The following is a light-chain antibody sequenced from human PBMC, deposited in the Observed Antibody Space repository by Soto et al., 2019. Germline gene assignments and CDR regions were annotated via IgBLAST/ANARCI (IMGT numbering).Light chain of an antibody. CDR1: QDISSW. CDR3: QQYKTYPLT. CDR2: DTS. V-gene: IGKV1D-16*01. J-gene: IGKJ4*01. Sequence: DIQMTQSPSSLSASVGDRVTITCRASQDISSWLAWFQQKSDKAPKSLIYDTSSLQSGVPSRFSGSGSGTDFTLTISSLQPEDFATYYCQQYKTYPLTFGGGTKVEIK.